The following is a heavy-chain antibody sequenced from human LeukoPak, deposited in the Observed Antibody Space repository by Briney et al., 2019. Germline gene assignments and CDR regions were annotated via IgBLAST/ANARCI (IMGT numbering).Heavy chain of an antibody. V-gene: IGHV3-30-3*01. CDR1: GFTFYHYT. Sequence: QTGGSLRLSCVASGFTFYHYTMHWVRQAPGKGLEWVALILYDGSSKYYADSVKGRLTISRDDSKNTLYLQMNSLRAEDTAMYYCAKDIDGRVLVRGVTPDYWGQGTLVTVSS. CDR2: ILYDGSSK. CDR3: AKDIDGRVLVRGVTPDY. D-gene: IGHD3-10*01. J-gene: IGHJ4*02.